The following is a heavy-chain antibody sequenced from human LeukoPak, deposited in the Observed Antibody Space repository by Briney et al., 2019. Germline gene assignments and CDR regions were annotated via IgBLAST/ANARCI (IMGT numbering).Heavy chain of an antibody. CDR2: IYSGGST. J-gene: IGHJ6*02. D-gene: IGHD5-24*01. V-gene: IGHV4-4*07. CDR3: ATGRDADSARGYYDMDV. CDR1: GVSITGYY. Sequence: PSETLSLTCTVSGVSITGYYWTWLRQPAGKGLEWIGRIYSGGSTNYNPPLKSRVTMSVDTSKNQFSLKLSSVTAADTAVYYCATGRDADSARGYYDMDVWGQGTTVTVSS.